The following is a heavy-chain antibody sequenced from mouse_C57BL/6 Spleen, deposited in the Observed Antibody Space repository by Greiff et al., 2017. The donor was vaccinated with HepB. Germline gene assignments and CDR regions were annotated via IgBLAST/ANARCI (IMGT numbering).Heavy chain of an antibody. J-gene: IGHJ2*01. D-gene: IGHD2-1*01. CDR3: ARHYGNHYYFDY. Sequence: QVQLQQPGAELVKPGASVKLSCKASGYTFTSYWMHWVKQRPGQGLEWIGMIHPNSGSTNYNEKFKSKATLTVDKSSSTAYMQLSSLTSEDSAVYYCARHYGNHYYFDYWGQGTTLTVSS. CDR1: GYTFTSYW. CDR2: IHPNSGST. V-gene: IGHV1-64*01.